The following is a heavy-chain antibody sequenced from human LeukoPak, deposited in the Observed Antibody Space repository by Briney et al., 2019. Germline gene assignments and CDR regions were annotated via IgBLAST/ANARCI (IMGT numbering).Heavy chain of an antibody. J-gene: IGHJ4*02. V-gene: IGHV4-59*01. CDR3: ARSHSVWTSFDY. Sequence: SETLSLTCTVSGGSISSYYWSWIRQPPAQGLEWVGYIYYSGSTNYNPSLKSRVTISVDTSKNQFPLKLSSVTAADTAVYYCARSHSVWTSFDYWGQGTLVTVSS. CDR2: IYYSGST. D-gene: IGHD3/OR15-3a*01. CDR1: GGSISSYY.